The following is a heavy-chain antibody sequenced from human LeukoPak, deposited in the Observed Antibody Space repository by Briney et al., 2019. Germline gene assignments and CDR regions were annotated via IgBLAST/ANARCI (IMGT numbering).Heavy chain of an antibody. V-gene: IGHV1-46*01. D-gene: IGHD6-13*01. CDR3: ARDIAAAGSSFAFDY. CDR1: GYTFTSYY. CDR2: INPSAGST. Sequence: ASVKVSCKASGYTFTSYYMHWVRQAPGQGLEWMGIINPSAGSTNYAQKFQGRVTMTRDTSTSTAYMELSSLRSEDTAVYYCARDIAAAGSSFAFDYWAREPWSPSPQ. J-gene: IGHJ4*02.